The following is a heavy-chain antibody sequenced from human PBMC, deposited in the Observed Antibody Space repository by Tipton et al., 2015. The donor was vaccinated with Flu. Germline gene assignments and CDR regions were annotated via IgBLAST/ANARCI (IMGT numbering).Heavy chain of an antibody. CDR1: GGSVSSGYYY. J-gene: IGHJ4*02. CDR3: ARDVAAIPAAIRD. CDR2: IYYSGTP. Sequence: TLSLTCTVSGGSVSSGYYYWSWIRQPPGKALEWIGYIYYSGTPNYNPSLKSRVTISVDTSKTQLSLKLSSVTAADTAVYYCARDVAAIPAAIRDWGQGTLVTVSS. V-gene: IGHV4-61*01. D-gene: IGHD2-2*01.